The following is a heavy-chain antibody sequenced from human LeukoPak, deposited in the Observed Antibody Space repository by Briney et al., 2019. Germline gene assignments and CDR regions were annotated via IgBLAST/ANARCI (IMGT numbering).Heavy chain of an antibody. CDR3: AKSNGYGLIDI. J-gene: IGHJ3*02. V-gene: IGHV4-38-2*02. Sequence: SETLSLTCTVSGYSINSGYYWGWVRQPPGKALEWIGNIFYSGSTYYSPSLKSRVTISLDTSRNQFSLKLNSVTAADTAVYYCAKSNGYGLIDIWGQGTMVTVSS. CDR2: IFYSGST. D-gene: IGHD3-10*01. CDR1: GYSINSGYY.